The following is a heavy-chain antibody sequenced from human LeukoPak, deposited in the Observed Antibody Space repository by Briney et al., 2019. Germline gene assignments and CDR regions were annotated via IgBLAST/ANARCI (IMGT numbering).Heavy chain of an antibody. D-gene: IGHD1-1*01. CDR3: ARGPTISETGYFDY. CDR1: GGSLSTYY. V-gene: IGHV4-34*01. J-gene: IGHJ4*03. CDR2: INHRGDT. Sequence: SETLSLTCAVYGGSLSTYYWSWIRQSPGKGLEWIAEINHRGDTNYNPSVKSRVTISVDTSKNQFSLKITSLTAADTAVYYCARGPTISETGYFDYWGQGTLVTVSS.